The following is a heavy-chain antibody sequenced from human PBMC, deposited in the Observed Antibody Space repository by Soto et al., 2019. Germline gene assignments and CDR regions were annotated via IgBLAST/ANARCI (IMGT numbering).Heavy chain of an antibody. Sequence: PSWTLSLTCTVSCGSLSRGGYYWSWVRPPPGKGLEWIGYIYYSGSTYYNPSLKSRVTISVNTSKNQFSLKLSSVTAADTAVYYCARLQTGTTVGFDPWGQGTLVTVSS. CDR1: CGSLSRGGYY. V-gene: IGHV4-30-4*01. D-gene: IGHD1-7*01. CDR2: IYYSGST. J-gene: IGHJ5*02. CDR3: ARLQTGTTVGFDP.